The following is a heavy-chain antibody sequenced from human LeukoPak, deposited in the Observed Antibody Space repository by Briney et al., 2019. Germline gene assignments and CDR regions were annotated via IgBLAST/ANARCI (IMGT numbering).Heavy chain of an antibody. J-gene: IGHJ4*02. Sequence: GGSLRLSCAASGFTFSDYYMSWIRQAPGKGLEWVSYISSSGSTIYYADSVKGRFTISRDNAKNSLYLQMNSLGAEDTAVYYCARGTTVPSYYFDYWGQGTLVTVSS. CDR2: ISSSGSTI. D-gene: IGHD4-17*01. CDR1: GFTFSDYY. CDR3: ARGTTVPSYYFDY. V-gene: IGHV3-11*01.